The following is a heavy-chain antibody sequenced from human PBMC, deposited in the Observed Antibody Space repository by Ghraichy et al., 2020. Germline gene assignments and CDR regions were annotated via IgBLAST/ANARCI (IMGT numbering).Heavy chain of an antibody. CDR3: AREVAVAGKVLDY. V-gene: IGHV4-34*01. CDR1: GGSFSGYY. Sequence: SETLSLTCAVYGGSFSGYYWSWIRQPPGKGLEWIGEINHSGSTNYNPSLKSRVTISVDTSKNQFSLKLSSVTAADTAVYYCAREVAVAGKVLDYWGQGTPVTVSS. J-gene: IGHJ4*02. CDR2: INHSGST. D-gene: IGHD6-19*01.